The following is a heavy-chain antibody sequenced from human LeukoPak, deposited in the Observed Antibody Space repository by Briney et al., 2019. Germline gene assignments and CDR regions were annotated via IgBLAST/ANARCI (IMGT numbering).Heavy chain of an antibody. D-gene: IGHD2-2*01. V-gene: IGHV3-11*04. J-gene: IGHJ4*02. CDR2: ISSSGSTI. Sequence: PGGSLRLSCAASGFTFSDYYMSWVRQAPGKGLEWVSHISSSGSTIYYADSVKGRFTISRDNAKNSLYLQMNSLRAEDTAVYYCARAPTVLVGYCSSSSCQADYWGQGTLVTVSS. CDR1: GFTFSDYY. CDR3: ARAPTVLVGYCSSSSCQADY.